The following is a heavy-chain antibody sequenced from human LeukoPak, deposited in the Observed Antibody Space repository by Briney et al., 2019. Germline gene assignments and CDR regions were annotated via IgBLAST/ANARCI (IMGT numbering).Heavy chain of an antibody. V-gene: IGHV4-61*02. D-gene: IGHD6-19*01. CDR1: GGSISSGSYY. CDR3: ARGGSGWNYYYYYMDV. J-gene: IGHJ6*03. CDR2: IYTSGST. Sequence: SQTLSLTCTVSGGSISSGSYYWSWIRQPAGKGLEWIGRIYTSGSTNYNPSLKSRDTISVDTSKNQFSLKLSSVTAADTAVYYCARGGSGWNYYYYYMDVWGKGTTVTISS.